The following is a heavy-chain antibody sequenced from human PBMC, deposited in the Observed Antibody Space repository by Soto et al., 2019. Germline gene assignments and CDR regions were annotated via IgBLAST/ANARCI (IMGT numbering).Heavy chain of an antibody. J-gene: IGHJ5*02. Sequence: QVQLQESGPGLVKPSETLSLTCTASGGSISSYYWSWIRQPPGKGLEWIGYIYYSGCTNYNPSLKGRVTISVDTSKNQFSLKLSSVTATDTAVYYCARGYSHYYGSGSHPPNWFDPWGQGTLVTVSS. CDR2: IYYSGCT. V-gene: IGHV4-59*01. CDR3: ARGYSHYYGSGSHPPNWFDP. CDR1: GGSISSYY. D-gene: IGHD3-10*01.